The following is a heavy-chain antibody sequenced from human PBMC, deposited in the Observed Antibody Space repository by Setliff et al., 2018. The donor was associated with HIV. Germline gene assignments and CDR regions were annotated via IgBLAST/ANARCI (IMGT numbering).Heavy chain of an antibody. Sequence: GGSLRLSCVASGLTFNRYWMSWVRQAPGKGLEWVAVISYEGSNKYYADSVKCRFTISRDNSKNTLYLQMNSLRAEDTAVYDCARGGRCCGGPYYYYYMDVWGKGTTVTVSS. V-gene: IGHV3-30*03. CDR1: GLTFNRYW. CDR2: ISYEGSNK. J-gene: IGHJ6*03. CDR3: ARGGRCCGGPYYYYYMDV.